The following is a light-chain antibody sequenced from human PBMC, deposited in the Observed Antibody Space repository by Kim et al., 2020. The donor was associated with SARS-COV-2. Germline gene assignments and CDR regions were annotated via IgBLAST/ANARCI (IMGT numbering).Light chain of an antibody. CDR3: SSYGGTNNYYV. CDR1: SSDVGGYNY. J-gene: IGLJ1*01. CDR2: EVS. Sequence: QSVLTQPASVSGSPGQSITVSCTGTSSDVGGYNYVSWYQQHPGKAPKLIIYEVSKRPSGVPDRFSGSKSGNTASLTVSGLQAEDEADYFCSSYGGTNNYYVFGTGTKVTVL. V-gene: IGLV2-8*01.